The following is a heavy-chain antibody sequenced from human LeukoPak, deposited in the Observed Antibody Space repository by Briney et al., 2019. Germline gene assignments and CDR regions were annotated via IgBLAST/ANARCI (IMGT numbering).Heavy chain of an antibody. D-gene: IGHD5-24*01. CDR3: AREVSARDGSLGRPFDY. CDR1: GGSTTDYF. V-gene: IGHV4-4*07. J-gene: IGHJ4*02. Sequence: SETLSLTCTVSGGSTTDYFWSWIRQPAGKGLEWIGRIYSSGSTNYNASLKSRVTMSVDTSKNQFSLKLSSVTAADTAVYYCAREVSARDGSLGRPFDYWGQGTLVTVSS. CDR2: IYSSGST.